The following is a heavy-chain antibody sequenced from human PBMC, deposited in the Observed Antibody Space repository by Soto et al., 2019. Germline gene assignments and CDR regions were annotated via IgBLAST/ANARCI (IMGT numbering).Heavy chain of an antibody. D-gene: IGHD3-10*01. CDR2: INHSGST. V-gene: IGHV4-34*01. Sequence: SETLSLPCAFSGLSFVCYCWSWIRQTPGKGLEWIGEINHSGSTNYNPSLKSRVTISVETSKNHFSLRMSSVTAADTAVYYCARESDSGSYYFDYWGRGTLVTVSS. CDR1: GLSFVCYC. J-gene: IGHJ4*02. CDR3: ARESDSGSYYFDY.